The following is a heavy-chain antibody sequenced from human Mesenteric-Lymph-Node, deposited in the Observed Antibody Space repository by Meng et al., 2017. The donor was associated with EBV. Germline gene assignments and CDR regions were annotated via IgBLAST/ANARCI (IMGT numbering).Heavy chain of an antibody. D-gene: IGHD4-17*01. V-gene: IGHV4-4*03. CDR2: IYHSGRT. J-gene: IGHJ4*02. Sequence: EQSRAGGAESLEPPGPRYLACAVSGGSSRSSNWWSWLRPPPGKGLEWIGEIYHSGRTRYNPSLKSRVSLSVEKSKNHFSLNLSSVTAADTAVYYCARVTVTEGYYFDYWGQGSLVTVSS. CDR1: GGSSRSSNW. CDR3: ARVTVTEGYYFDY.